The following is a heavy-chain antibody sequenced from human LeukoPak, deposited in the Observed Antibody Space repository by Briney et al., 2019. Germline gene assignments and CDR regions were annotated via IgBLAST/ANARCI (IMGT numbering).Heavy chain of an antibody. J-gene: IGHJ3*02. CDR2: IYSGGST. Sequence: GGSLRLSCAASEFSVGSNYMTWVRQAPGKGLEWVSLIYSGGSTYYADSVKGRFTISRDNSKNTLYLQMNSLRAEDTAVYYCAREHPHYDSSGYYYAFDIWGQGAMVTVSS. V-gene: IGHV3-66*01. CDR1: EFSVGSNY. CDR3: AREHPHYDSSGYYYAFDI. D-gene: IGHD3-22*01.